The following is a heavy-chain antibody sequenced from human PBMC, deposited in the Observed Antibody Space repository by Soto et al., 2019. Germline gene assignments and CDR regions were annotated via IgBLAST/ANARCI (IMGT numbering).Heavy chain of an antibody. CDR1: GFTFSSYA. Sequence: EVQLLESGGGLVQPGGSLRLSCAASGFTFSSYAMNWVRQAPGKGLEWVSAISGSGGSTYYADSVKGRFTISRDNSKNPLYLQMNILRAADTAVYYCAKATAYCSHHGAFDIWGQGTMVTVSS. V-gene: IGHV3-23*01. CDR3: AKATAYCSHHGAFDI. CDR2: ISGSGGST. D-gene: IGHD2-21*01. J-gene: IGHJ3*02.